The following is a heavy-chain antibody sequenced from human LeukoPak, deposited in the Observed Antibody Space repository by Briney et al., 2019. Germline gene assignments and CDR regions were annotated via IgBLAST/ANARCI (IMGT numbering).Heavy chain of an antibody. CDR2: ITPTDGT. CDR3: ARDRYGDGFAHLDY. J-gene: IGHJ4*02. D-gene: IGHD5-24*01. Sequence: ASVKVSCKASGYTFTSYAIHWVRQAPGQGLEWMGWITPTDGTNYPQKFQGRVAITWDTSITTAYMGLSRLTSDDTAVYYCARDRYGDGFAHLDYWGQGALVTVSS. CDR1: GYTFTSYA. V-gene: IGHV1-2*02.